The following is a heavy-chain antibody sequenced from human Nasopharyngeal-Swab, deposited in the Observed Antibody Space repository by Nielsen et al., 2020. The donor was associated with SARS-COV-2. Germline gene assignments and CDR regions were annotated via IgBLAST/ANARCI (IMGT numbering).Heavy chain of an antibody. D-gene: IGHD3-3*01. CDR1: GFTFNNYN. Sequence: GGSLRLSCEASGFTFNNYNFNWVRQAPGKGLEWVSSISSSSSYIYYADSVKGRSTISRDNAKNSLYLQMNSLRAEDTAVYYCARDGLDYDFWSAYFMDVWGQGTTVTVSS. V-gene: IGHV3-21*01. CDR3: ARDGLDYDFWSAYFMDV. J-gene: IGHJ6*02. CDR2: ISSSSSYI.